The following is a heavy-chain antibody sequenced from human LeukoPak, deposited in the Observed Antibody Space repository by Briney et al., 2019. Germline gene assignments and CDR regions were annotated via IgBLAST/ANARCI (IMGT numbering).Heavy chain of an antibody. CDR2: IYYSGST. V-gene: IGHV4-59*08. J-gene: IGHJ4*02. D-gene: IGHD2-2*01. Sequence: SETLSLTCTVSGGSISSYYWSWIRQPPGKGLEWIGYIYYSGSTNYNPSLKSRVTISVDTSKNQFSLKLSSVTAADTAVYYCARVERLSYYFDYWGQGTLVTVSS. CDR3: ARVERLSYYFDY. CDR1: GGSISSYY.